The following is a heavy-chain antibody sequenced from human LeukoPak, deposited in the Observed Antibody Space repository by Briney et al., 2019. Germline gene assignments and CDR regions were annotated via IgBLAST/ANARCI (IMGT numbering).Heavy chain of an antibody. V-gene: IGHV4-59*01. CDR2: IHHSGST. J-gene: IGHJ6*02. CDR3: ARYKDAYGMDV. Sequence: SETLSLTCTVSGGSIGGYYGSWIRQPPGKGLEWIGYIHHSGSTNYNPSLKSRVTISVDTSKNQFSLKLSSVTAADTAVYYCARYKDAYGMDVWGQGTTVTVSS. D-gene: IGHD1-14*01. CDR1: GGSIGGYY.